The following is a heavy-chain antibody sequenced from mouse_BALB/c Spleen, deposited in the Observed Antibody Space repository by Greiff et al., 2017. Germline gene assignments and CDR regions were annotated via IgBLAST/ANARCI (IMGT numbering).Heavy chain of an antibody. CDR1: GFTFSSYD. J-gene: IGHJ4*01. Sequence: EVKLMESGGGLVKPGGSLKLSCAASGFTFSSYDMSWVRQTPEKRLEWVATISSGGSYTYYPDSVKGRFTISRDNAKNTLYLQMSSLRSEDTAMYYCARQDYGYAMDYWGQGTSVTVSS. D-gene: IGHD1-1*01. CDR3: ARQDYGYAMDY. CDR2: ISSGGSYT. V-gene: IGHV5-9-3*01.